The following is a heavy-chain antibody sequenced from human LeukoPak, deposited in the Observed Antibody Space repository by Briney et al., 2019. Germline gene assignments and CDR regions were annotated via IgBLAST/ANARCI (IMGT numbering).Heavy chain of an antibody. Sequence: ASVKVSCKASGYTFTSYDVNWVRQATGQGLEWMGWMNPNSGNTGYAQKFQGRVTITRNTSISTAYMELSSLRSEDTAVYYCARAPVSFCISGGSCLLRYYYYYMDVWGKGTTVTISS. J-gene: IGHJ6*03. V-gene: IGHV1-8*03. D-gene: IGHD2-15*01. CDR1: GYTFTSYD. CDR2: MNPNSGNT. CDR3: ARAPVSFCISGGSCLLRYYYYYMDV.